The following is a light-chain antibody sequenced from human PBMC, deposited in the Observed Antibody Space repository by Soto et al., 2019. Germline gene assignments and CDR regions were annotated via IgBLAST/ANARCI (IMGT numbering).Light chain of an antibody. CDR3: QSYDSSLSGLL. J-gene: IGLJ2*01. CDR2: GNS. CDR1: SSNIGAGYD. Sequence: QSVLTQPPSVSGAPGLRVTISCTGSSSNIGAGYDVHWYQQLPGTAPKLLIYGNSNRPSGVPDRFSGSKSGTSASLAITGLQAEDEADYYCQSYDSSLSGLLFGGGTKVTVL. V-gene: IGLV1-40*01.